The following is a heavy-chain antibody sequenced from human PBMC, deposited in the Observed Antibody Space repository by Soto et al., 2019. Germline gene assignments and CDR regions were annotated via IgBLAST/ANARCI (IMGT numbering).Heavy chain of an antibody. CDR2: ISGSGGST. CDR1: GFTFRSYA. D-gene: IGHD3-3*01. V-gene: IGHV3-23*01. CDR3: AKSAGFWSGSDFDY. J-gene: IGHJ4*02. Sequence: QPGGSLRLSCAASGFTFRSYAMGWVRQAPGKGLEWVSAISGSGGSTYYADSVKGRFTISRDNSKNTLYLQMNSLRAEDTAVYYCAKSAGFWSGSDFDYGGQGTLVTVSS.